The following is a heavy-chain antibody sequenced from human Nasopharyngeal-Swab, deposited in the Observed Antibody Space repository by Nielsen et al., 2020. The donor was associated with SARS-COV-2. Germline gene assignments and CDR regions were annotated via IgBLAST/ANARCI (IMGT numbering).Heavy chain of an antibody. CDR1: GFTFSDYY. CDR3: AVEPSPYYYGMDV. D-gene: IGHD6-6*01. J-gene: IGHJ6*02. V-gene: IGHV3-11*01. CDR2: ISSSGSTI. Sequence: GESLKISCAASGFTFSDYYMSWIRQAPGKGLEWVSYISSSGSTIYYADSVKGRFTISRDNAKNSLYLQMNSLRAEDTALYYCAVEPSPYYYGMDVWGQGTTVTVSS.